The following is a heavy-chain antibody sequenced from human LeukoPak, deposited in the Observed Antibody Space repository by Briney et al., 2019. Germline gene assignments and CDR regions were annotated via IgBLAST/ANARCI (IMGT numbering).Heavy chain of an antibody. D-gene: IGHD1-26*01. CDR2: IIPILGIA. CDR3: ARDQVGANYYYGMDV. CDR1: GGTFSSYA. Sequence: SVKVPCKASGGTFSSYAISWVRQAPGQGLEWMGRIIPILGIANYAQKFQGRVTITADKSTSTAYMELSSLRSEDTAVYYCARDQVGANYYYGMDVWGQGTTVTVSS. J-gene: IGHJ6*02. V-gene: IGHV1-69*04.